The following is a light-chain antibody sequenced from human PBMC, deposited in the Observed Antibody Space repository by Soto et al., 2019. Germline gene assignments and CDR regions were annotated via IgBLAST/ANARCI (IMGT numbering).Light chain of an antibody. J-gene: IGKJ4*01. CDR3: QQSYSNPPT. Sequence: DIQMTQSPSSLSASVGDRVTITCRASQSISSYLNWYQQKPGKAPKLLIYAASSLQSGVPSRFRCSGSGTEFTLTISSLQPEDFATYYCQQSYSNPPTFGGGTKVDIK. CDR2: AAS. V-gene: IGKV1-39*01. CDR1: QSISSY.